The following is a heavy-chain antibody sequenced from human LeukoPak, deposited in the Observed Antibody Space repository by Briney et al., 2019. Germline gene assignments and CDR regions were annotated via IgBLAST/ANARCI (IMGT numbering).Heavy chain of an antibody. CDR3: ARLSSGYYVFDY. Sequence: ASVKVSCKASGYTFNAYYMHWVRQAPGQGLEWMGHINPNSGGTDYAQKFQGRVTMTRDTSISTAYMELSRLRSDDTAVYYCARLSSGYYVFDYWGQGTLVTVSS. CDR1: GYTFNAYY. V-gene: IGHV1-2*06. CDR2: INPNSGGT. D-gene: IGHD3-22*01. J-gene: IGHJ4*02.